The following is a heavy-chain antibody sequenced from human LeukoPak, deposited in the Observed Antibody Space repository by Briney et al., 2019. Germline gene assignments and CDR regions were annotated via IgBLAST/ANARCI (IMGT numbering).Heavy chain of an antibody. CDR2: INGDGSST. Sequence: PGGSLRLSCVASGFSFSTYWMHWVRQAPGKGLEWVSRINGDGSSTSCADSVKGRLTISRDNAKNTVYLQMNSLRVEDTAVYYCIRDFGSVGATNAFDIWGQGTMVTVSS. J-gene: IGHJ3*02. CDR3: IRDFGSVGATNAFDI. V-gene: IGHV3-74*01. CDR1: GFSFSTYW. D-gene: IGHD1-26*01.